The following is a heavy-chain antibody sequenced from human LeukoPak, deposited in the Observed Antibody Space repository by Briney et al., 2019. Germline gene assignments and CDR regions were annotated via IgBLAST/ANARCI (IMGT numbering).Heavy chain of an antibody. J-gene: IGHJ4*02. Sequence: SETLSLTCSVSGGSISSSTYYWSWIRQPPGKGLEWIGYIYYSGSTNYNPSLKSRLTISVDTSKNQFSLKLSSVIAADTAVYYCARDRYYFDYWGQGTLVTVSS. CDR2: IYYSGST. CDR3: ARDRYYFDY. CDR1: GGSISSSTYY. V-gene: IGHV4-61*01.